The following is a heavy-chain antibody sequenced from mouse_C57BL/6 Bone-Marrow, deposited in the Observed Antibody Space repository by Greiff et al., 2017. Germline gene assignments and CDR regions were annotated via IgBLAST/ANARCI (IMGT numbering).Heavy chain of an antibody. CDR1: GFSLTSYG. Sequence: VKLVESGPGLVQPSQSLSITCTVSGFSLTSYGVHWVRQSPGKGLEWLGVIWSGGSTDYNAAFISRLSISKDNSKSQVFFKMNSLQADDTAISYCARNGGLRAWFAYWGQGTLVTVSA. V-gene: IGHV2-2*01. J-gene: IGHJ3*01. CDR2: IWSGGST. D-gene: IGHD2-4*01. CDR3: ARNGGLRAWFAY.